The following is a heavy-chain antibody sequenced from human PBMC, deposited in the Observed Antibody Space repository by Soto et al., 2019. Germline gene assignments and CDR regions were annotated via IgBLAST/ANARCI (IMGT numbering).Heavy chain of an antibody. CDR2: ISSSSSTI. CDR3: ARDDITPRNYLLWFGESPP. V-gene: IGHV3-48*01. D-gene: IGHD3-10*01. J-gene: IGHJ4*02. CDR1: GFTFSSYS. Sequence: GESLKISCAASGFTFSSYSMNWVRQAPGKGLEWVSYISSSSSTIYYADSVKGRFTISGDNAKNYLCLQMNSLRAEDTAVYYCARDDITPRNYLLWFGESPPWGQGTLVTVSS.